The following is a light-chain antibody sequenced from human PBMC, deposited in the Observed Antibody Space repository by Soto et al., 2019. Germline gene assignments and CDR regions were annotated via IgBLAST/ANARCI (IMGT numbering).Light chain of an antibody. CDR2: GAS. V-gene: IGKV3-15*01. CDR3: HQYVSWT. Sequence: ERVMTQSPATLSVSPGYRSSLSCRASQSVGSNLAWCQQKPGQAPRVLIYGASTRATGIPDRFTGSGSGTDFTLTISRLEPEDFAVYYCHQYVSWTFGQGTKVDIK. J-gene: IGKJ1*01. CDR1: QSVGSN.